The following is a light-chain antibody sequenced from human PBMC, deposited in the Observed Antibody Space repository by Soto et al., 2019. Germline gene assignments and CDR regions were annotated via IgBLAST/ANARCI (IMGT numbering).Light chain of an antibody. V-gene: IGLV1-51*01. CDR3: GTWDSSLSVWV. J-gene: IGLJ3*02. CDR1: SSNIGNNY. CDR2: DNN. Sequence: QSVLTQPPSVSAAPGQKVTISCSGSSSNIGNNYVSWYQQLPGTAPKLLIYDNNKRPSGIPDRFSGSKSGTSATLDITGLQTGDDADYYCGTWDSSLSVWVFGGATKLTVL.